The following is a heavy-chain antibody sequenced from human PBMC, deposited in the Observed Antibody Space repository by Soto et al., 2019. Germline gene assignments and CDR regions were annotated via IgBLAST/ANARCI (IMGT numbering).Heavy chain of an antibody. V-gene: IGHV1-69*01. CDR3: ARRSYGDQKECKDV. J-gene: IGHJ6*02. D-gene: IGHD4-17*01. CDR2: IIHIFGTA. CDR1: GGTLSSYA. Sequence: QVQLVQSGSEVKKHGSSVKVSCKASGGTLSSYAISWVRQATGKGLEWMGGIIHIFGTANYAQKFPGRVTITAHESTSTAYMELSILRTEDTAVYYCARRSYGDQKECKDVCGQGTTVTVSS.